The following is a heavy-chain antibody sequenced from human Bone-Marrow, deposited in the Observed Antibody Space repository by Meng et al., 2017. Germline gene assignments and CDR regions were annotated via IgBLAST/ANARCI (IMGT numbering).Heavy chain of an antibody. V-gene: IGHV6-1*01. D-gene: IGHD7-27*01. CDR1: GDSVSNTGAA. CDR3: ASAGTGDTRYFDF. J-gene: IGHJ4*02. Sequence: SETLSLTCAISGDSVSNTGAAWHWIRQSPSRGLEWLGRTYYRSRWYTDYGESVKSRLTINPDTYTNQFSLQLTSVTPEDTAVYFCASAGTGDTRYFDFWGRGTLVTVSS. CDR2: TYYRSRWYT.